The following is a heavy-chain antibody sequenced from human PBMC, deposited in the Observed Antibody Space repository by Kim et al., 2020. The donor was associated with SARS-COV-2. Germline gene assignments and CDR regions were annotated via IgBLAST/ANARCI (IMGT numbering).Heavy chain of an antibody. D-gene: IGHD5-12*01. CDR3: ARIYDCGVY. V-gene: IGHV3-11*01. J-gene: IGHJ4*02. CDR2: ISSSGDSV. Sequence: GGSLRLSCAASGFMFSAYYMKWIRQTPGKGLEWVSYISSSGDSVYYADSVKGRFTISRDNAKNSLYLQMNSLRADDTAVYYCARIYDCGVYWGQGTLVTV. CDR1: GFMFSAYY.